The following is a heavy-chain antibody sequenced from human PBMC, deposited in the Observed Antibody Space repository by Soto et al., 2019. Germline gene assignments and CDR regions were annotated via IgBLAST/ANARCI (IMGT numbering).Heavy chain of an antibody. CDR3: AKDRTVTTDYYYYGMDV. CDR2: ISGSGGST. D-gene: IGHD4-17*01. J-gene: IGHJ6*02. V-gene: IGHV3-23*01. Sequence: GGSLRLSCAASGFTFSSYAMSWVRQAPGKGLEWVSAISGSGGSTYYADSVKGRFTISRDNSKNTLYLQMNSLRAEDTAVYYCAKDRTVTTDYYYYGMDVWGQGTTVTVSS. CDR1: GFTFSSYA.